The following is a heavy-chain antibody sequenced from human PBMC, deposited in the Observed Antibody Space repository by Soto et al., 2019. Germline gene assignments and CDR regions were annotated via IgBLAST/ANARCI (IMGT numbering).Heavy chain of an antibody. CDR3: ARERRFLECLDY. J-gene: IGHJ4*02. D-gene: IGHD3-3*01. Sequence: QMHLVESGGGVVQPGRSLTLSCVASGFTFTSYGIHWVRQAPGKGLEWVAVIWYDGSNKYYGDSVKGRFSISRDNSKNTVYLQMNSLRAEDTAVYYCARERRFLECLDYWGQGTLVSVSS. CDR2: IWYDGSNK. V-gene: IGHV3-33*01. CDR1: GFTFTSYG.